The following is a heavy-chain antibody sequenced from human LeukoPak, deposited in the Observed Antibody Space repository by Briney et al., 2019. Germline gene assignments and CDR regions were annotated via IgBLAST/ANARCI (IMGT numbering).Heavy chain of an antibody. D-gene: IGHD4-17*01. CDR1: GFTFNSYA. CDR3: ARGETALTSHLDY. Sequence: GGSLRLSCTVSGFTFNSYAMHWVRQAPGKGLEWLSYICTTSTTIYYTDSVRGRFTISRDNANNLLFLQMNSLRDEDTAVYYCARGETALTSHLDYWGQGTLVTVSS. V-gene: IGHV3-48*02. CDR2: ICTTSTTI. J-gene: IGHJ4*02.